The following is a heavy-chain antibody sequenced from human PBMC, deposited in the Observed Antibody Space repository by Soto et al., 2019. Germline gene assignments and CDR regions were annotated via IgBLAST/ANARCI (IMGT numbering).Heavy chain of an antibody. CDR1: GFTFSSYA. J-gene: IGHJ6*03. CDR2: ISGSGGST. D-gene: IGHD3-22*01. CDR3: AKYTAYLLLPQPLATYYYYMDV. Sequence: GGSLRLSCAASGFTFSSYAMSWVRQAPGKGLEWVSAISGSGGSTYYADSVKGRFTISRDNSKNTLYLQMNSLRAEDTAVYYCAKYTAYLLLPQPLATYYYYMDVWGKGTTVTVSS. V-gene: IGHV3-23*01.